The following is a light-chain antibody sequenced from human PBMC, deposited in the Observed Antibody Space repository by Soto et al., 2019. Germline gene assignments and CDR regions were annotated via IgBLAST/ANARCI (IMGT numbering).Light chain of an antibody. CDR1: QSISSW. J-gene: IGKJ4*01. V-gene: IGKV1-5*01. CDR3: QQSYSTPRIT. Sequence: DSQKSQPRSTLCACVGDRVTITCRASQSISSWLAWYQQKPGKAPKLLIYDASSLESGVPQRFSGSGSGTEFTLTISILQPDDLATYSCQQSYSTPRITFGGGTKVEI. CDR2: DAS.